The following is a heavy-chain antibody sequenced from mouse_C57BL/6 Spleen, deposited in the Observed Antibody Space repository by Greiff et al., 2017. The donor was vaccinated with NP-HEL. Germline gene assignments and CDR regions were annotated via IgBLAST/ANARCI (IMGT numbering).Heavy chain of an antibody. J-gene: IGHJ2*01. CDR2: INYDGSST. Sequence: EVQVVESEGGLVQPGSSMKLSCTASGFTFSDYYMAWVRQVPEKGLEWVANINYDGSSTYYLDSLKSRFIISRDNAKNILYLQMSSLKSEDTATYYCAREENYYGSRGGYFDYWGQGTTLTVSS. CDR3: AREENYYGSRGGYFDY. D-gene: IGHD1-1*01. CDR1: GFTFSDYY. V-gene: IGHV5-16*01.